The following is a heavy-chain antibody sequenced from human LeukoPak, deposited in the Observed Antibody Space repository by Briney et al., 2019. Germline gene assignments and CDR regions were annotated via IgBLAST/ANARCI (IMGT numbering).Heavy chain of an antibody. J-gene: IGHJ6*02. Sequence: GGSLRLSCAASGFALSSHWMTWVRQVPGRGPEWVANVNRDGSETYYLDSVKGRFTISRDNAKNSLYLQMSNLRAEDTAVYFCARGGGLDVWGQGATVTVSS. D-gene: IGHD3-16*01. CDR3: ARGGGLDV. CDR1: GFALSSHW. V-gene: IGHV3-7*03. CDR2: VNRDGSET.